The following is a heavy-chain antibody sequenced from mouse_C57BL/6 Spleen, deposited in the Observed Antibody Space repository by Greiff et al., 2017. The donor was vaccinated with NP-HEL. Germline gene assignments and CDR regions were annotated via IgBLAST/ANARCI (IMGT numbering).Heavy chain of an antibody. D-gene: IGHD3-2*02. CDR3: ARNNRQRAQATFDY. CDR1: GFSLTSYG. Sequence: VQLQQSGPGLVQPSQSLSITCPVSGFSLTSYGVHWVRQSPGKGLEWLGVIWSGGSTDYNAAFISRLSISKDNSKSQVFFKMNSLQADDTAIYYCARNNRQRAQATFDYWGQGTTLTVSS. V-gene: IGHV2-2*01. CDR2: IWSGGST. J-gene: IGHJ2*01.